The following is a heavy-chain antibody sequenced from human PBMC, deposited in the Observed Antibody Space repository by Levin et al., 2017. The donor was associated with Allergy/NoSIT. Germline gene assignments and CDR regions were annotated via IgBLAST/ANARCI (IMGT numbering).Heavy chain of an antibody. J-gene: IGHJ4*02. V-gene: IGHV4-39*07. CDR1: GGSISSSSYQ. CDR2: IYYSGST. Sequence: SETLSLTCTVSGGSISSSSYQWGWIRQPPGKGLEWIGNIYYSGSTSYNPSLKNRVTMSIDTSKNQLFLKLTSVTAAETAVYYCARVLTAISASGPEYLGQGILVTVSS. D-gene: IGHD2-21*02. CDR3: ARVLTAISASGPEY.